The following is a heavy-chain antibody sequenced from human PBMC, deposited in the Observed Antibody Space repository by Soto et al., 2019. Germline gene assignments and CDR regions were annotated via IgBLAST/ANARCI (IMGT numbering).Heavy chain of an antibody. J-gene: IGHJ4*02. CDR1: GGSISSYY. Sequence: QVQLQESGPGLVKPSETLSLTCTVSGGSISSYYWSWIRQPPGKGLEWIGYIYYSRSTNYNPSLTSRVTISVDTSKHQFSLKLSSVTAADTAVYYCARDGYGGSYSFDYWGQGTLVTVSS. V-gene: IGHV4-59*01. D-gene: IGHD1-26*01. CDR3: ARDGYGGSYSFDY. CDR2: IYYSRST.